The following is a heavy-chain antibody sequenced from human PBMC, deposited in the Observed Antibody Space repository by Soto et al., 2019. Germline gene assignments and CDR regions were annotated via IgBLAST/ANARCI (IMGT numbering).Heavy chain of an antibody. J-gene: IGHJ3*02. CDR1: GFTFSAYW. Sequence: GGSLRLSCAASGFTFSAYWMSWVRQAPGRGLEWVANINQDAHETNYVDSLRGRVTISRDNAHNSLYLHMSSLRVEDTAVYYCAKDKGDFWSGYYTGDDFDIWGQGTMVTVS. CDR2: INQDAHET. CDR3: AKDKGDFWSGYYTGDDFDI. D-gene: IGHD3-3*01. V-gene: IGHV3-7*03.